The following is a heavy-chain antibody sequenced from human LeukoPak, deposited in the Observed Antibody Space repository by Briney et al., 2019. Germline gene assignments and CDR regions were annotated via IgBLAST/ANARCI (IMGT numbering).Heavy chain of an antibody. V-gene: IGHV1-2*02. CDR1: GYTFTGYY. D-gene: IGHD3-16*01. CDR2: INPNSGGT. J-gene: IGHJ6*02. CDR3: ARDLVYDSPPSGMDV. Sequence: ASVKVSCKASGYTFTGYYMHWVRQTPGQGLEWMGWINPNSGGTNYAQKFQGRVTMTGDTSISTAYMELSRLRSDDTAVYYCARDLVYDSPPSGMDVWGQGTTVTVSS.